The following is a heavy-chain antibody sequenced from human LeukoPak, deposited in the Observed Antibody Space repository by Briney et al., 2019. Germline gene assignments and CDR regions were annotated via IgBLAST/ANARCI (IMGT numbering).Heavy chain of an antibody. CDR1: GGSFSGYY. J-gene: IGHJ3*02. CDR2: INHSGST. V-gene: IGHV4-34*01. D-gene: IGHD3-22*01. CDR3: ARSYYDSSAAAFDI. Sequence: SETLSLTCAVYGGSFSGYYWSWIRQPPGKGLEWIGEINHSGSTNYNPSLKSRVTISVDTSKNQYSLKLSSVTAADTAVYYCARSYYDSSAAAFDIWGQGTMVTVSS.